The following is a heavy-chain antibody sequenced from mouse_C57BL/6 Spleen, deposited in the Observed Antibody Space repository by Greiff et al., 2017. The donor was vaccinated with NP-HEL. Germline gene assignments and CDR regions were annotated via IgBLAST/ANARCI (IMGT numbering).Heavy chain of an antibody. CDR1: GYTFTSYW. J-gene: IGHJ3*01. V-gene: IGHV1-69*01. CDR2: IDPSDSYT. CDR3: ARTGLGPAFAY. Sequence: QVQLQQPGAELVMPGASVKLSCKASGYTFTSYWMHWVKQRPGQGLEWIGEIDPSDSYTNYNQKFKGKSTLTVDKSSSTAYMQLSSLTSEDSAVYYCARTGLGPAFAYWGKGTLVTVSA. D-gene: IGHD4-1*01.